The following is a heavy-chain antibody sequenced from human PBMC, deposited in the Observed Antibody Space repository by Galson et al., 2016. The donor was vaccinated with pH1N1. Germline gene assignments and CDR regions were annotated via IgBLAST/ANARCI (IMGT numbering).Heavy chain of an antibody. V-gene: IGHV4-39*07. CDR1: GGSINSWSYY. J-gene: IGHJ3*02. CDR2: IYYNGNT. CDR3: ARDKSLVGPTAGVPFDI. Sequence: SETLSLTCTVSGGSINSWSYYWGWIRQPPEKGLEWIGTIYYNGNTYYNPSLKSRVTISVDTSKNQFSLKLTSVTAADTAVYYCARDKSLVGPTAGVPFDIWGQGTMVTVSS. D-gene: IGHD1-26*01.